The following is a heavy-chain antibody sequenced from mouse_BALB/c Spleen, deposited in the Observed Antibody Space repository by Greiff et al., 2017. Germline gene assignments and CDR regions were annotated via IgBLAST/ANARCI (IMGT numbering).Heavy chain of an antibody. J-gene: IGHJ4*01. D-gene: IGHD1-1*01. V-gene: IGHV1S34*01. CDR3: ARSTVVARGYAMDY. Sequence: LVKTGASVKISCKASGYSFTGYYMHWVKQSHGKSLEWIGYISCYNGATSYNQKFKGKATFTVDTSSSTAYMQFNSLTSEDSAVYYCARSTVVARGYAMDYWGQGTSVTVSS. CDR1: GYSFTGYY. CDR2: ISCYNGAT.